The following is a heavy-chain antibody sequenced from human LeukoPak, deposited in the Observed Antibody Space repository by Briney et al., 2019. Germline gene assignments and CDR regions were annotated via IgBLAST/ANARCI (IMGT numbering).Heavy chain of an antibody. Sequence: GGSLRLSRAASGFTFSNYAMSWVRQSPGKGLEWVSSIVSSGGSTYSADSVKGRFTISRDNSKNTLYLQMNSLRAEDTALYYCAKDRDPYSAASVDWGQGALLTVSS. D-gene: IGHD6-13*01. V-gene: IGHV3-23*01. CDR3: AKDRDPYSAASVD. CDR2: IVSSGGST. J-gene: IGHJ4*02. CDR1: GFTFSNYA.